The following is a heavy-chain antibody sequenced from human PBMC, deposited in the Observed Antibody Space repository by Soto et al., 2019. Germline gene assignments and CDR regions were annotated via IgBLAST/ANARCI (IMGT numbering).Heavy chain of an antibody. J-gene: IGHJ6*02. CDR3: ARDGIVVVPAAIYYYYYGMDV. D-gene: IGHD2-2*01. CDR2: IWYDGSNK. CDR1: GFTFSSYG. Sequence: QVQLVESGGGVVQPGRSLRLSCAASGFTFSSYGMHWVRQAPGKGLEWVAVIWYDGSNKYYADSVKGRLTISRYNSKNTLYLQMNSLRAEDTAVYYCARDGIVVVPAAIYYYYYGMDVWGQGTTVTVSS. V-gene: IGHV3-33*01.